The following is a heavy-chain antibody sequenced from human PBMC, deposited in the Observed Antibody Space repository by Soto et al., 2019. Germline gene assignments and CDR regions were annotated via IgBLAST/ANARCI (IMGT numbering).Heavy chain of an antibody. CDR3: ARSTYGEGYPHFFAD. D-gene: IGHD3-16*02. CDR1: GGSIDDINSY. J-gene: IGHJ4*02. V-gene: IGHV4-30-4*01. Sequence: QVQLQESGPGLVMPSQTLSLTCAVSGGSIDDINSYWTWIRQSPGRSPEWIGYIHNTGNTFYSPSIKRRLAISIDRSKSQFSLKLSAVTAADTALYYCARSTYGEGYPHFFADWGQGTLVTVSS. CDR2: IHNTGNT.